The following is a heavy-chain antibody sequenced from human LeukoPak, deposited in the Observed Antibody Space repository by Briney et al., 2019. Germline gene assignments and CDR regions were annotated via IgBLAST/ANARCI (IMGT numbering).Heavy chain of an antibody. D-gene: IGHD3-10*01. CDR3: AKVTYGSGTYGAFDY. J-gene: IGHJ4*02. CDR2: IGGSGDST. Sequence: GGSLRLSCAASGFTFSSYAMTWVRQAPGKGLEWVSAIGGSGDSTYYADSVKGRFTISRDNSKNTLYLQMNSLTAEDTAVYYCAKVTYGSGTYGAFDYWGQGTLVTVSS. V-gene: IGHV3-23*01. CDR1: GFTFSSYA.